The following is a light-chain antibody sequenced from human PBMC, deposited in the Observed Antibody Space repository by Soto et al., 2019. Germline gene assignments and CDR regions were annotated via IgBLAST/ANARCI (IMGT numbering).Light chain of an antibody. Sequence: EIVLTQSPGTLSLSPGERATLSCRASQSISSSYLAWYQQKPGQAPRLLISPASSRATGVPDRFRGSGSETATTLTISRLEPEESAVYYCQQYGSSSYTFGQGTQMEIK. CDR2: PAS. CDR1: QSISSSY. V-gene: IGKV3-20*01. CDR3: QQYGSSSYT. J-gene: IGKJ2*01.